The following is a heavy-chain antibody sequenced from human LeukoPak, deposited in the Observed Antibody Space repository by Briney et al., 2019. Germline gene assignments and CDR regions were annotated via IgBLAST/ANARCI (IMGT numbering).Heavy chain of an antibody. CDR2: IYYNGNT. CDR3: ARELHLPYVSGSLNFLFYYYMDV. V-gene: IGHV4-59*01. J-gene: IGHJ6*03. D-gene: IGHD3-10*01. CDR1: GDSISYSY. Sequence: SETLSLTCTVSGDSISYSYWTWIRQPPGKGLEWIGYIYYNGNTFYNPPLKHRVTISLDTSKNQFSLKLPSVTAADTAMYYCARELHLPYVSGSLNFLFYYYMDVWGKGTTVTVSS.